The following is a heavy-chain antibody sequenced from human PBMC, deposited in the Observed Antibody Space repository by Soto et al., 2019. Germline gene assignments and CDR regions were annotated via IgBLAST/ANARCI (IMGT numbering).Heavy chain of an antibody. D-gene: IGHD2-15*01. CDR3: AKKGVVAATPNDY. V-gene: IGHV3-23*01. J-gene: IGHJ4*02. CDR1: GFTFDGYA. CDR2: ISGNGGST. Sequence: GGSLRLSCAASGFTFDGYAMHWVRQAPEKGLEWVSAISGNGGSTYYADSVKGRFTISRDNSKNTLYLQMNSLRAEGTAVYYCAKKGVVAATPNDYWGQGTLVTVSS.